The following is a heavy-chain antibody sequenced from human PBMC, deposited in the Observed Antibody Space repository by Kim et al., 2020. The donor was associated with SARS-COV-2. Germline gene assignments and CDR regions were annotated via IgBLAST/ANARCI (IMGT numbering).Heavy chain of an antibody. CDR2: ISYDGRNK. J-gene: IGHJ5*02. Sequence: GGSLRLSCAASLFTFNDYGMFWVRQAPGRGLEWVAVISYDGRNKYYANSVKVRFPISRDNSKNTLYLQMISRRTEDTSVDYCARDESGIQLLAWKCFDP. CDR1: LFTFNDYG. D-gene: IGHD1-1*01. CDR3: ARDESGIQLLAWKCFDP. V-gene: IGHV3-30*03.